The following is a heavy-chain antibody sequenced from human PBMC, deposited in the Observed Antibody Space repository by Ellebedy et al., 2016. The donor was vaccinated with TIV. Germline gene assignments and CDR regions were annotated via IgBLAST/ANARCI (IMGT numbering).Heavy chain of an antibody. D-gene: IGHD5-18*01. CDR3: VIGSVDTAMVDSLDY. CDR2: ISSNGGST. CDR1: GFTFSSYA. J-gene: IGHJ4*02. V-gene: IGHV3-64D*06. Sequence: GGSLRLXXAASGFTFSSYAMHWVRQAPGKGLEYVSAISSNGGSTYYADSVKGRFTISRDNSKNTLYLQMNSLRAEDTAVYYCVIGSVDTAMVDSLDYWGQGTLVTVSS.